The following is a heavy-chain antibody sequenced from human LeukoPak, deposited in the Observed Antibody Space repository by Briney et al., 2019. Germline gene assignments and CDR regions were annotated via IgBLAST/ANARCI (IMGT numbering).Heavy chain of an antibody. J-gene: IGHJ5*02. CDR1: GGSISSYY. D-gene: IGHD6-25*01. Sequence: SETLSLTCTVSGGSISSYYWSWIRQPAGRGLEWIGRIYTSGSTYYNPSLKSRVTISVDTSKNQFSLKLSSVTAADTAVYYCARESLAASWFDPWGQGTLVTVSS. CDR2: IYTSGST. V-gene: IGHV4-4*07. CDR3: ARESLAASWFDP.